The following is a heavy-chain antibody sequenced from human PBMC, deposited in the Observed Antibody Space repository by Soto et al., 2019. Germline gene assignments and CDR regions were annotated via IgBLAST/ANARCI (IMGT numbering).Heavy chain of an antibody. Sequence: QVQLVQSGAEVRKPGSSVNVSCKASGTTFSTHGIHWVRQAPGLGLEWMGGFVPMFSSSNYAQKFQGRLTIVADESTNSVYMELNSLRVDDSAIYYCARTGGTYYFDHWGQGTLVTVSS. V-gene: IGHV1-69*01. CDR3: ARTGGTYYFDH. CDR1: GTTFSTHG. J-gene: IGHJ4*02. D-gene: IGHD1-26*01. CDR2: FVPMFSSS.